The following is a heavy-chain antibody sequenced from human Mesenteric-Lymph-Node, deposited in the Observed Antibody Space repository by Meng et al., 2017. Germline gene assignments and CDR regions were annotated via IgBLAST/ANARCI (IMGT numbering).Heavy chain of an antibody. Sequence: SETLSLTCTVSGGSTSSGSYYWSWIRQPAGKGLEWIGRIYTSGSTNYNPSLKSRVTISVDTSKNQFSLKLSSVTAADTAVYYCARDSYSSGWSTSDYWGQGTLVTVSS. CDR1: GGSTSSGSYY. J-gene: IGHJ4*02. V-gene: IGHV4-61*02. CDR2: IYTSGST. CDR3: ARDSYSSGWSTSDY. D-gene: IGHD6-19*01.